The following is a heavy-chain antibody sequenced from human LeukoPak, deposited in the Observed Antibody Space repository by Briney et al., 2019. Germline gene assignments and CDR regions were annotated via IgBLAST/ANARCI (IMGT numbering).Heavy chain of an antibody. CDR1: GFTFSSYA. V-gene: IGHV3-23*01. Sequence: PGGSLRLSSAASGFTFSSYAMSWVRQAPGKGLEWVSAISGSGGSTYYADSVKGRFTISRDNSKNTLYLQMNSLRAEDTAVYYCAKDSAYYYGSGSSVNWFDPWGQGTLVTISS. CDR3: AKDSAYYYGSGSSVNWFDP. J-gene: IGHJ5*02. D-gene: IGHD3-10*01. CDR2: ISGSGGST.